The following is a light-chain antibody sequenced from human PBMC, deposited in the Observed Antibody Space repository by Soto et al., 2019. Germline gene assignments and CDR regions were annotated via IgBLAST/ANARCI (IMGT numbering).Light chain of an antibody. Sequence: DIQMTQSPSSLSASVGARVTITCRASQSISSYLNWYQQNPGKAPKILSYAASSLQSGVPSRFSGSGSGTDFTLTISSLKPEDFETYYCQQGYSTPITFGQGTRLEIK. CDR3: QQGYSTPIT. V-gene: IGKV1-39*01. CDR2: AAS. J-gene: IGKJ5*01. CDR1: QSISSY.